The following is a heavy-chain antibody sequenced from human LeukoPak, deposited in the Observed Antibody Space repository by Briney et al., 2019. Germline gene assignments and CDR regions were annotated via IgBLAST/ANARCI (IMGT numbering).Heavy chain of an antibody. Sequence: ASVKVSCKASGYTFTSYDINWVRQATGQGLEWMGWMNPNSGNTGYAQKFQGRVTMTRNTSISTAYMELSSLRSEDTAVYYCARGERFLEWLLPSGMDVWGQGTTVTVSS. CDR2: MNPNSGNT. CDR1: GYTFTSYD. V-gene: IGHV1-8*01. J-gene: IGHJ6*02. CDR3: ARGERFLEWLLPSGMDV. D-gene: IGHD3-3*01.